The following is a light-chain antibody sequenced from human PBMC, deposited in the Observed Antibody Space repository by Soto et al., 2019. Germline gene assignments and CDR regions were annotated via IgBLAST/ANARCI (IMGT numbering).Light chain of an antibody. CDR3: SSYAGRNYAV. CDR1: GSDVGGYNY. V-gene: IGLV2-8*01. J-gene: IGLJ7*01. Sequence: QSVLTQPPSASGSPGQSVNISCTGTGSDVGGYNYVSWYQQRPDKAPKLIIYEVDKRPSGVPDRFSGSKSGNSAYLTVSGLQTEDEADYYCSSYAGRNYAVFGRGTQLTVL. CDR2: EVD.